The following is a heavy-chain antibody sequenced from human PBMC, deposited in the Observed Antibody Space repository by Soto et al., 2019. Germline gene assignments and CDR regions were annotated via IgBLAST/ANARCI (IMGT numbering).Heavy chain of an antibody. CDR3: VRGYCTTTPCSGDFQH. V-gene: IGHV1-46*01. CDR2: IHPSGDT. CDR1: GYKFTTYF. J-gene: IGHJ1*01. Sequence: ASVKVSCNASGYKFTTYFIHWVRQAPGQGLEWMGMIHPSGDTGYGQKFRGRVTMTIDTSTTTAYMELRNLTSEDTAIYFSVRGYCTTTPCSGDFQHWGQGTLVTVSS. D-gene: IGHD2-8*01.